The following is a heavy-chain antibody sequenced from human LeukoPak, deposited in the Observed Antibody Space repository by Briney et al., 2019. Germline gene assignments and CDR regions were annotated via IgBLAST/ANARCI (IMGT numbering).Heavy chain of an antibody. Sequence: SETLSLTCTVSGGPISSGSYYWSWIRQPAGKGLEWIGRIYTSGSTNYNPSLKSRVTISVDTSKNQFSLKLSSVTAADTAVYYCARAGRYSAEDYWGQGTLVTVSS. CDR2: IYTSGST. J-gene: IGHJ4*02. V-gene: IGHV4-61*02. D-gene: IGHD4-11*01. CDR3: ARAGRYSAEDY. CDR1: GGPISSGSYY.